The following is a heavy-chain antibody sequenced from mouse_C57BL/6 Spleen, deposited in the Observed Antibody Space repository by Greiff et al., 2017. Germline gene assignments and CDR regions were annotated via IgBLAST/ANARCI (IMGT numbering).Heavy chain of an antibody. CDR3: ARGDYYGSKGFAY. D-gene: IGHD1-1*01. J-gene: IGHJ3*01. CDR1: GYTFTSYW. CDR2: IYPGSGST. V-gene: IGHV1-55*01. Sequence: QVQLQQPGAELVKPGASVKMSCKASGYTFTSYWITWVKQRPGQGLEWIGDIYPGSGSTNYNEKFKSKATLTVTTSSSTAYMQLSSLTSEDSAVYYCARGDYYGSKGFAYWGQGTLVTVSA.